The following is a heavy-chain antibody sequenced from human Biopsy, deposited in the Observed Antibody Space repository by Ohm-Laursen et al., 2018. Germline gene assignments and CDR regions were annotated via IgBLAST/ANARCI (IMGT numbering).Heavy chain of an antibody. Sequence: TLSLTCRVSGASVKTSGYFWAWIRQRPGKGLEWIGHVYNGGITNYNPSLKSRVTISKGTSKNQFSLQVNSVTAADTAVYYCARTPRDSFWSGSYKRGLWFDPWGQGTLVIVSS. CDR3: ARTPRDSFWSGSYKRGLWFDP. CDR2: VYNGGIT. D-gene: IGHD3-3*01. J-gene: IGHJ5*02. V-gene: IGHV4-61*08. CDR1: GASVKTSGYF.